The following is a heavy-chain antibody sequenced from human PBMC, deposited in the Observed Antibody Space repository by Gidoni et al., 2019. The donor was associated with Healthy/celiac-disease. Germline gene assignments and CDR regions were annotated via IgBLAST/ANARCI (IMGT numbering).Heavy chain of an antibody. D-gene: IGHD2-8*01. CDR3: AREGGYCTNGVCSIGHNWFDP. Sequence: EVQLVKSGAEVKKPGESLRISCKGSGYSFTRYWISCVRQMPGKGLEWMGRIDPSDSYTNYSPSFHGYVTISADKSISPDYLQWSSLKASDTAMYYWAREGGYCTNGVCSIGHNWFDPWGQGTLVTVSS. CDR2: IDPSDSYT. J-gene: IGHJ5*02. V-gene: IGHV5-10-1*03. CDR1: GYSFTRYW.